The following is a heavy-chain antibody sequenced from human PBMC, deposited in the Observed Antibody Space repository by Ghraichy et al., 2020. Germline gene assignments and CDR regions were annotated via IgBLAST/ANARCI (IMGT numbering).Heavy chain of an antibody. D-gene: IGHD5-18*01. CDR1: GGSFSGYY. CDR3: ARVYYTAMVPCYFDY. V-gene: IGHV4-34*01. Sequence: SETLSLTCAVYGGSFSGYYWSWIRQPPGKGLEWIGEINHSGSTNYNPSLKSRVTISVDTSKNQFSLKLSSVTAADTAVYYCARVYYTAMVPCYFDYWGQGTLVTVSS. CDR2: INHSGST. J-gene: IGHJ4*02.